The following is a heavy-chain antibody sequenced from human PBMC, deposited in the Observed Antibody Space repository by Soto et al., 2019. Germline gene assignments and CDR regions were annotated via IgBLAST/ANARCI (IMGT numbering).Heavy chain of an antibody. CDR2: IYYSGST. J-gene: IGHJ4*02. Sequence: PSETLSLTCTVPGGSISSYYWSWIRQPPGKGLEWIGYIYYSGSTNYNPSLKSRVTISVDTSKNQFSLKLSSVTAADTAVYYCARVEYSSSSYYFDYWGQGTLVTVSS. CDR1: GGSISSYY. CDR3: ARVEYSSSSYYFDY. D-gene: IGHD6-6*01. V-gene: IGHV4-59*01.